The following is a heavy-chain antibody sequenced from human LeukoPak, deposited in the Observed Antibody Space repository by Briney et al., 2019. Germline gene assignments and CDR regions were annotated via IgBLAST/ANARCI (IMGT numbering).Heavy chain of an antibody. D-gene: IGHD3-10*01. J-gene: IGHJ4*02. Sequence: GGSLRLSCVASGFTFDDYAMHWVRQAPGKGLEWVSGISWNSGNIGYGDSVKGRFTISRDNAKSSLFLQMNSLRAEDTAVYYCARDGGATMVRGVATYDSWGQGTLVTVSS. CDR2: ISWNSGNI. CDR1: GFTFDDYA. CDR3: ARDGGATMVRGVATYDS. V-gene: IGHV3-9*01.